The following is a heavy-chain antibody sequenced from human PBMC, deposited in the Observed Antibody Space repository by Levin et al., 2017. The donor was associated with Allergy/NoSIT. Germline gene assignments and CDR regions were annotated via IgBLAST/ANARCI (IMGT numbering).Heavy chain of an antibody. CDR2: ITRSDDYI. Sequence: GGSLRLSCAASGFPLSYYTMSWVRQAPGKGLEWVSTITRSDDYIYYADSVKGRFTISRDDAKNSVYLQMNGLRAEDTAVYYCARDGSAWSRDPWGQGTLVTVSS. J-gene: IGHJ5*02. V-gene: IGHV3-21*01. CDR1: GFPLSYYT. CDR3: ARDGSAWSRDP. D-gene: IGHD6-19*01.